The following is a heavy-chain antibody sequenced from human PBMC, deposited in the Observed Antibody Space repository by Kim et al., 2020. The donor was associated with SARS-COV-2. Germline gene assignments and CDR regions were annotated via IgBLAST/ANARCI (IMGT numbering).Heavy chain of an antibody. CDR2: ISYDGSNK. V-gene: IGHV3-30*04. CDR3: AREGPETVMITFGGVIANDAFDI. Sequence: GGSLRLSCAASGFTFSSYAMHWVRQAPGKGLEWVAVISYDGSNKYYADSVKGRFTISRDNSKNTLYLQMNSLRAEDTAVYYCAREGPETVMITFGGVIANDAFDILGQGTMVTVSS. D-gene: IGHD3-16*02. J-gene: IGHJ3*02. CDR1: GFTFSSYA.